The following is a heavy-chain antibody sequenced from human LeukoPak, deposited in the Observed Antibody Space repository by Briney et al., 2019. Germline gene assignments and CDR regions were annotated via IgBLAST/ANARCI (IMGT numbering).Heavy chain of an antibody. CDR3: ARTRTTTRYNWFDP. J-gene: IGHJ5*02. V-gene: IGHV4-38-2*01. D-gene: IGHD1-26*01. CDR1: GYSISSGYY. Sequence: SETLSLTCAVSGYSISSGYYWGRIRQPPGKGLEWIGSIYHSGSTYYNPSLKSRVTISVDTSKNQFSLKLSSVTAADTAVYYCARTRTTTRYNWFDPWGQGTLVTVSS. CDR2: IYHSGST.